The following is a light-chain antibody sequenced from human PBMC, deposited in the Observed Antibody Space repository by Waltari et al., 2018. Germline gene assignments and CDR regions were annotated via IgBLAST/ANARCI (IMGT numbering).Light chain of an antibody. CDR1: VLAKKY. CDR3: YSAADNNQGV. Sequence: SYELTHPSSVSVSPGQTARLTCSGDVLAKKYARWFQQKPGQAPGLVIYKDSERPSGIPERFSGSSSGTTVTLTISGAQVEDEADYYCYSAADNNQGVFGGGTKLTVL. V-gene: IGLV3-27*01. CDR2: KDS. J-gene: IGLJ2*01.